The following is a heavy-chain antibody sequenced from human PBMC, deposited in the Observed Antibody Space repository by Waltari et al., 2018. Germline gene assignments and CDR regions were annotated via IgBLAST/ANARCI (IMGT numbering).Heavy chain of an antibody. V-gene: IGHV1-69*09. Sequence: QVQLVQSGAEVKKPGSSVKVSCQASGGTFSSSAHSWVRPAPGQGLEWMGRIIPILGIANYAQKFQGRVTITADKSTSTAYMELSSLRSEDTAVYYCARLPAAGTSANDYWGQGTLVTVSS. D-gene: IGHD6-13*01. J-gene: IGHJ4*02. CDR1: GGTFSSSA. CDR2: IIPILGIA. CDR3: ARLPAAGTSANDY.